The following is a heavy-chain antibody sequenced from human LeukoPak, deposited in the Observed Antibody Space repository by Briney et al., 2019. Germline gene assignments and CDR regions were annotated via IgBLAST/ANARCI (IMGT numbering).Heavy chain of an antibody. V-gene: IGHV4-38-2*02. CDR3: ARDPHYYDSNGYYGWSEWFDP. J-gene: IGHJ5*02. CDR1: GYSNSISSGYY. CDR2: IYHSGNN. D-gene: IGHD3-22*01. Sequence: PSETLSLTCTVSGYSNSISSGYYWGWIRQPPGKGLEWIGSIYHSGNNYYNPSLKSRVNISLDTSKNQFSLKLTSVTAADTAVYYCARDPHYYDSNGYYGWSEWFDPWGQGTLVTVSS.